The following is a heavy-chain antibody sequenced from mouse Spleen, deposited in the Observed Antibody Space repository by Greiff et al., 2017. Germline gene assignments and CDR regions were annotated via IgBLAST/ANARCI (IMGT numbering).Heavy chain of an antibody. CDR3: ARNGDYPYYFDY. CDR2: INPNNGGT. CDR1: GYTFTDYN. J-gene: IGHJ2*01. V-gene: IGHV1-22*01. D-gene: IGHD2-13*01. Sequence: EVKLVESGPELVKPGASVKMSCKASGYTFTDYNMHWVKQSHGKSLEWIGYINPNNGGTSYNQKFKGKATLTVNKSSSTAYMELRSLTSEDSAVYYCARNGDYPYYFDYWGQGTTLTVSS.